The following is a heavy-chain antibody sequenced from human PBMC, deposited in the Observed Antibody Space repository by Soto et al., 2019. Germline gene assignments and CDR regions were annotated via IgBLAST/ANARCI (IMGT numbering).Heavy chain of an antibody. CDR1: GFTFSSYG. CDR3: ARVPIPEAGNPNYRYFDL. CDR2: IWYDGSNK. Sequence: QVQLLESGGGVVQPGRSLRLSCAASGFTFSSYGMHWVRQAPGKGLEGVAVIWYDGSNKYYVDSVKGRFTISRDMSKNTLYLQMNSLRAEDTAVYYCARVPIPEAGNPNYRYFDLWGRGTMVTVSS. J-gene: IGHJ2*01. V-gene: IGHV3-33*01. D-gene: IGHD6-13*01.